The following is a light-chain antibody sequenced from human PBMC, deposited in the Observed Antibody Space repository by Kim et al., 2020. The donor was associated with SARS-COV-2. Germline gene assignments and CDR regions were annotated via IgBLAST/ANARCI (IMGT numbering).Light chain of an antibody. CDR1: SSDVVGYTS. CDR3: CSYAGSYTYV. V-gene: IGLV2-11*01. J-gene: IGLJ1*01. Sequence: GQSVPISCHGTSSDVVGYTSVSRYQQNPGKAPNLMIYDVSQRPSGVPDRFSGAKSGNTASLTISGLQAEDEADYYCCSYAGSYTYVFGTGTKVTVL. CDR2: DVS.